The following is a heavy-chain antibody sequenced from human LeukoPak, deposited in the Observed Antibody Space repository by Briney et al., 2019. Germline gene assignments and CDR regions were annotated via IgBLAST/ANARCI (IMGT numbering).Heavy chain of an antibody. J-gene: IGHJ4*02. CDR1: GDSISSYY. D-gene: IGHD2-2*01. CDR3: ARGQGVPAARFDY. CDR2: IYHSGST. V-gene: IGHV4-59*12. Sequence: SETLSLTCTVSGDSISSYYWSWIRQPPGKGLEWIGYIYHSGSTNYNPSLKSRVTISVDTSKNQFSLKLSSVTAADTAVYYCARGQGVPAARFDYWGQGTLVTVSS.